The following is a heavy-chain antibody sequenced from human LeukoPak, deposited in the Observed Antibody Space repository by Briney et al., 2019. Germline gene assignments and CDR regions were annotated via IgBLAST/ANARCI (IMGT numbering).Heavy chain of an antibody. CDR3: ARDWAGGPHDY. Sequence: SLRLSCTASGFTFEDFAMHWVRQVPGKGLEWVSGISWNSGTIGYADSVKGRFTISRDNAKNSLYLQMNSLRDEDTAVYYCARDWAGGPHDYWGQGTLVTVSS. CDR1: GFTFEDFA. J-gene: IGHJ4*02. CDR2: ISWNSGTI. V-gene: IGHV3-9*01. D-gene: IGHD3-10*01.